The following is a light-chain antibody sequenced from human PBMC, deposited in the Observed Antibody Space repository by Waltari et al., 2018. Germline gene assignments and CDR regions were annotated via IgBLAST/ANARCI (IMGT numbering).Light chain of an antibody. CDR3: QHYVRLPAT. Sequence: ATLSLMASQSVSRTVAWSQQKPCQAPKLLIYGASIRATGIPDRFTGSGSGTDFSLTISSLEPEDFAIYFCQHYVRLPATFGQGTKVEIK. V-gene: IGKV3-20*01. CDR1: QSVSRTV. CDR2: GAS. J-gene: IGKJ1*01.